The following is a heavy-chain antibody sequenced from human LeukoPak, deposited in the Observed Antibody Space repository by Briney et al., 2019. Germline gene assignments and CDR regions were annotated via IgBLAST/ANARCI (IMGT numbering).Heavy chain of an antibody. D-gene: IGHD3-22*01. J-gene: IGHJ4*02. Sequence: SETLSLTCTVSGDSISTSSYYWGWIRQPPGKGLGWLGRIYYSGNTSYNPSLKSGFTISVDTSKNQFSLNLYSVTAPDTAWFYCARSYYYDYRQIDYWGQGTLVTVSS. CDR1: GDSISTSSYY. CDR3: ARSYYYDYRQIDY. V-gene: IGHV4-39*01. CDR2: IYYSGNT.